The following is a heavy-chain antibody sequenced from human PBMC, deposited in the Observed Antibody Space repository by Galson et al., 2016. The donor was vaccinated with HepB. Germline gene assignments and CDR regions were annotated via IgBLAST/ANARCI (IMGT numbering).Heavy chain of an antibody. V-gene: IGHV3-74*01. CDR3: ARDKGADTPFYH. J-gene: IGHJ4*02. CDR2: ITTDVTDT. CDR1: GFTFSSYW. Sequence: SLRLSCAASGFTFSSYWIHWVRQVPGKGLVWVARITTDVTDTGYAASVEGRFTVSRDNAKRVVYLEMASLRGDDTAVYYCARDKGADTPFYHWSQGTLVTVSS. D-gene: IGHD6-19*01.